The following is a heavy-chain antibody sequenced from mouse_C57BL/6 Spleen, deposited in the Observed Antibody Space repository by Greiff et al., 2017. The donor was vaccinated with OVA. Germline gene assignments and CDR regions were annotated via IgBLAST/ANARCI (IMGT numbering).Heavy chain of an antibody. D-gene: IGHD2-4*01. J-gene: IGHJ3*01. Sequence: QVQLQQPGAELVKPGASVKMSCKASGYTFTSYWITWVKQRPGQGLEWIGDIYPGSGSTNYNEKFKSKATLTVDTSSSTAYMQLISLTSEDSAVYYCARHDYGRAWFADWGQGTLVTVSA. CDR1: GYTFTSYW. CDR2: IYPGSGST. V-gene: IGHV1-55*01. CDR3: ARHDYGRAWFAD.